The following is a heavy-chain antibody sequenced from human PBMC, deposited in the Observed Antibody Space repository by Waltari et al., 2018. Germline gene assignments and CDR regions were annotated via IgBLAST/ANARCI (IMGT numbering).Heavy chain of an antibody. V-gene: IGHV3-30*02. CDR1: GFIFSSIG. CDR3: AKDGDYSLTEYDAFDV. D-gene: IGHD4-17*01. CDR2: ISFDGKKI. J-gene: IGHJ3*01. Sequence: VQLLESGGGVVQPGGCLRLSCAESGFIFSSIGLHWVRQIPGKGLEWVGFISFDGKKIFDADSVRGRFSISRDNSDNMVFLQMNSLRPEDSGVYYCAKDGDYSLTEYDAFDVWGQGTVVTVSP.